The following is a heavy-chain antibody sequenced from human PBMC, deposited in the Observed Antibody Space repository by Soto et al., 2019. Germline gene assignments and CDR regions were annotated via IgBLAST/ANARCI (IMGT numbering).Heavy chain of an antibody. CDR1: GYTFTGYY. Sequence: WASVKVSCKASGYTFTGYYMHWVRQAPGQGLEWMGWINPNSGGTNYAQKFQGRVTMTRDTSISTAYMELSRLRSDDTAVYYCARGGDVLRFLEGLTPPDYWGQGTLVTVSS. D-gene: IGHD3-3*01. CDR2: INPNSGGT. V-gene: IGHV1-2*02. CDR3: ARGGDVLRFLEGLTPPDY. J-gene: IGHJ4*02.